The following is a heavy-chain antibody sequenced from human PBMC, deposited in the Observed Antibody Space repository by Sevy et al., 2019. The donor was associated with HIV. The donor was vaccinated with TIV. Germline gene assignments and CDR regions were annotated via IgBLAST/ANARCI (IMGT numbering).Heavy chain of an antibody. J-gene: IGHJ3*01. CDR3: ARDQSGKTTKGGDAFDL. CDR1: GFTFSSDS. D-gene: IGHD2-15*01. V-gene: IGHV3-48*02. Sequence: GGSLRLSCAASGFTFSSDSMSWVRQAPGKGLEWVACISSSSSTIYYAYSVKGRCNISKDNAKNTLYLEMNNLRDEDTAENYCARDQSGKTTKGGDAFDLWGQGTMVTVSS. CDR2: ISSSSSTI.